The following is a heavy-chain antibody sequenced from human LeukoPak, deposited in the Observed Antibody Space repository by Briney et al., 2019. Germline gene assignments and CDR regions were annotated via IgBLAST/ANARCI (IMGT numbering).Heavy chain of an antibody. Sequence: GGSLRLSCAASGFTFSSYSMNWVRQAPGKGLEWVSAISGSAGSTYYAHSVKGRFTISRDNSKNTLYLQMNSLRAEDTAVYYCAKDSAVHCSSTSCYTCWGQGTLVTVSS. V-gene: IGHV3-23*01. D-gene: IGHD2-2*02. CDR3: AKDSAVHCSSTSCYTC. J-gene: IGHJ4*02. CDR1: GFTFSSYS. CDR2: ISGSAGST.